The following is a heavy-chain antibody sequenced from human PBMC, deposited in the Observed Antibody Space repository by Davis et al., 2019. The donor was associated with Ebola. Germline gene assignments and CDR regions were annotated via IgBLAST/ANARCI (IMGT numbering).Heavy chain of an antibody. J-gene: IGHJ6*02. CDR1: GFTFSSYG. CDR2: ISYDGSNK. CDR3: ARGRGGKSLYGMDV. V-gene: IGHV3-30*03. D-gene: IGHD2-15*01. Sequence: GGSLRLSCAASGFTFSSYGMHWVRQAPGKGLEWVAVISYDGSNKYYADSVKGRFTISRDNSKNTLYLQMNSLRAEDTAVYYCARGRGGKSLYGMDVWGQGTTVTVSS.